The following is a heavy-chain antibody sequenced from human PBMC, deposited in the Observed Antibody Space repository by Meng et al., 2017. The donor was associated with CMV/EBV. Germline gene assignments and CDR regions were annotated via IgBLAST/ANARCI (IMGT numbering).Heavy chain of an antibody. V-gene: IGHV3-23*01. CDR1: GFTFSSYA. Sequence: GESLKISCAASGFTFSSYAMSWVRQAPGKGLEWVSAISGSGGSTYYADSVKGRFTISRDNSKNTLYLQMNSLRAEDTAVYYCAKVLLRFLEWLSPNFDYWGQGTLVT. J-gene: IGHJ4*02. CDR3: AKVLLRFLEWLSPNFDY. CDR2: ISGSGGST. D-gene: IGHD3-3*01.